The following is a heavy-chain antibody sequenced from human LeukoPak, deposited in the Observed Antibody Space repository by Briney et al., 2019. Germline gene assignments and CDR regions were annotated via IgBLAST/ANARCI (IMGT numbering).Heavy chain of an antibody. CDR3: ARANDILTGYYIGGYYYMDV. J-gene: IGHJ6*03. Sequence: GGSLRLSCAASGFTFDDYAMHWVRQAPGKGLEWVSGISWNSGSIGYADSVKGRFTISRDNAKNSLYLQMNSLRAEDTAVYYCARANDILTGYYIGGYYYMDVWGKGTTVTISS. CDR1: GFTFDDYA. CDR2: ISWNSGSI. V-gene: IGHV3-9*01. D-gene: IGHD3-9*01.